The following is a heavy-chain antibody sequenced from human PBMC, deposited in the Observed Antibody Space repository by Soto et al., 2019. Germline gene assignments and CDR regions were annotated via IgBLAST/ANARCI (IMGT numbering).Heavy chain of an antibody. D-gene: IGHD6-13*01. CDR1: GFTFRSYS. J-gene: IGHJ5*02. Sequence: GGSLRLSCAASGFTFRSYSMNWVRQAPGKGLEWVSYISISGTAIYYADSVKGRFTISRDDAKNSLYLQMNSLRDEDTSVYYCESDNGIAGSLDPWGQGALVTVSS. CDR2: ISISGTAI. V-gene: IGHV3-48*02. CDR3: ESDNGIAGSLDP.